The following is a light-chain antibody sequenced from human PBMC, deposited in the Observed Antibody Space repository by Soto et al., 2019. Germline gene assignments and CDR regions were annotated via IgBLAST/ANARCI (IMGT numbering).Light chain of an antibody. CDR3: QQYNNWPWT. CDR1: QSVSSK. CDR2: DAS. J-gene: IGKJ1*01. Sequence: EIVMTQSPATLSMTPGERVTLSCRASQSVSSKLVWYQRKPGQSPRLLIYDASTRATGMPGRFSGSGSGTEFTLTISSLQSEDFAVYYCQQYNNWPWTFGQGTKVDI. V-gene: IGKV3-15*01.